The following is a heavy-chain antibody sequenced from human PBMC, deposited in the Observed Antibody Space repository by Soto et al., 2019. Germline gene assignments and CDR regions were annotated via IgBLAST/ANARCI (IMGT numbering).Heavy chain of an antibody. CDR1: GYSISSGYY. CDR2: IYHSGST. J-gene: IGHJ4*02. D-gene: IGHD6-19*01. CDR3: ARDSSSGWSFPL. V-gene: IGHV4-38-2*02. Sequence: TSETLSLTCAVSGYSISSGYYWGWIRQPPGKGLEWIGSIYHSGSTYYNPSLKSRVTISVDTSKNQFSLKLSSVTAADTAVYYCARDSSSGWSFPLWGQGTLVTVSS.